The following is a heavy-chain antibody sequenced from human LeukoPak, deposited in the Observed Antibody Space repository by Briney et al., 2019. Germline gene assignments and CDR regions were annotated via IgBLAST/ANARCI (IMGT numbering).Heavy chain of an antibody. D-gene: IGHD1-26*01. CDR2: INPNSGDT. V-gene: IGHV1-2*02. CDR1: TYSFTGYY. J-gene: IGHJ4*02. CDR3: ARDSSGSYGFDY. Sequence: ASVKVSCEASTYSFTGYYIHWVRQAPGQGLEWMGWINPNSGDTNYAQKFQGRVTMTRDTSITTAYMELSRLRFDDTAVYYCARDSSGSYGFDYWGQGTLVTVSS.